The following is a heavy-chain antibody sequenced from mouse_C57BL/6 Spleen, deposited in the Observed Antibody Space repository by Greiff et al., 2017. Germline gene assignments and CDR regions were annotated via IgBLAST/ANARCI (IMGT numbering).Heavy chain of an antibody. V-gene: IGHV1-52*01. D-gene: IGHD1-1*01. Sequence: QVQLQQPGAELVRPGSSVKLSCKASGYTFTSYWMHWVKQRPIQGLEWIGNIDPSDSETHYNQKFKDKATLTVDKSSSTAYMQLSRLTSEDSAVYYCARKGPYYYGSSYSYYFDYWGQGTTLTVSS. CDR2: IDPSDSET. CDR3: ARKGPYYYGSSYSYYFDY. J-gene: IGHJ2*01. CDR1: GYTFTSYW.